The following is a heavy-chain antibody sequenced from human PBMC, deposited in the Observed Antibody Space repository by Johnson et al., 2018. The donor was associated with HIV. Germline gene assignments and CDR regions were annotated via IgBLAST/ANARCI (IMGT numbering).Heavy chain of an antibody. CDR3: AKTPARDHGGNSGAFAI. J-gene: IGHJ3*02. CDR2: IWYDGNNK. Sequence: QLVESGGGVVRPGGSLRLSCAASGFTFDDYGMSWVRQAPGKGLEWVAAIWYDGNNKYYADSVKGRFTVSRDNSKNTLYLQMNSLRAEDTAMYYCAKTPARDHGGNSGAFAIWGQGKMVTVSS. V-gene: IGHV3-33*06. D-gene: IGHD4-23*01. CDR1: GFTFDDYG.